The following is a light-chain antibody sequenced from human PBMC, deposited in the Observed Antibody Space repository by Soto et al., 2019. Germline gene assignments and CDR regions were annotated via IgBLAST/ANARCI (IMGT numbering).Light chain of an antibody. Sequence: EIVLTQSPGTLSLSPGERATLSCGASQSVNSRYLAWYQQKPGQAPRLLIYGASSRATGIADRFSGSGSGTDFTLTISRLEPEDFAVYYCQQYGSSPVTFGQGTKVDIK. V-gene: IGKV3-20*01. CDR3: QQYGSSPVT. CDR2: GAS. J-gene: IGKJ1*01. CDR1: QSVNSRY.